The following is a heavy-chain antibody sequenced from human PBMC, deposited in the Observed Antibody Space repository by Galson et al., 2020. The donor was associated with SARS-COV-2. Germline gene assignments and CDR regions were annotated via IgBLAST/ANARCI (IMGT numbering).Heavy chain of an antibody. CDR3: ATVTY. V-gene: IGHV1-24*01. CDR2: FDPENGGT. D-gene: IGHD3-10*01. J-gene: IGHJ4*02. Sequence: ASVKVSCKVSGYTLSELSMHWVRQAPGTGLEWMGGFDPENGGTIYAQRFKGRVTMTEDTSTDTAYMELNSLRSDDTAMYYCATVTYWGQGTLVTVSS. CDR1: GYTLSELS.